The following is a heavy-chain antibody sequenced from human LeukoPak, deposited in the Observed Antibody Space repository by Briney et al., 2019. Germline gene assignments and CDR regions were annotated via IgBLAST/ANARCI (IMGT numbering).Heavy chain of an antibody. CDR2: ISGSGGTT. D-gene: IGHD3-22*01. J-gene: IGHJ3*02. CDR3: ARGLGPAHYYDSSGYYSGAYDDAFDI. V-gene: IGHV3-23*01. CDR1: GFTFSSYA. Sequence: GGSLRLSCAASGFTFSSYAMTWVRQAPGKGLEWVSTISGSGGTTYYADSVKGRFTISRDNSKNTLFLQMNSLRAEDTAVYYCARGLGPAHYYDSSGYYSGAYDDAFDIWGQGTMVTVSS.